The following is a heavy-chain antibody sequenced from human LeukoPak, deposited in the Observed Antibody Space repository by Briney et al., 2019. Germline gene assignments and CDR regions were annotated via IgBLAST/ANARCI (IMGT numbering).Heavy chain of an antibody. D-gene: IGHD1-26*01. CDR3: ARESGVGATFDY. CDR2: INPIGGST. CDR1: GYTFTSYY. V-gene: IGHV1-46*01. J-gene: IGHJ4*02. Sequence: ASVKVSCKASGYTFTSYYMHWVRHPPGQGLEWMGIINPIGGSTSYAQKFQGRVTMTRDTSTSTVYMELSSLRSEDTAVYYCARESGVGATFDYWGQGTLVTVSS.